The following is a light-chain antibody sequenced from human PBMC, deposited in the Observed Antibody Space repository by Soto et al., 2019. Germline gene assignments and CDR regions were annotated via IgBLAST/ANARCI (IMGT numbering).Light chain of an antibody. Sequence: DIQMTQSPSSLSASVGDRVTITCRASQSISSYLNWYQHKPGKAHRLLIYTASTLESGVPSRFSGSGSGTDFTLNISSLQPEDFATYYCQQSYTTPMFTFGQGTKLEIK. J-gene: IGKJ2*01. CDR1: QSISSY. V-gene: IGKV1-39*01. CDR3: QQSYTTPMFT. CDR2: TAS.